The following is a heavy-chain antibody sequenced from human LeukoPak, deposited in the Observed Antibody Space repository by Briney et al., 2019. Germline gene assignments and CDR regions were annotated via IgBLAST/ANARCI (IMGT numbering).Heavy chain of an antibody. CDR2: IIPIFGTA. CDR1: GGTFSSYA. Sequence: WAPVKVSCKASGGTFSSYAISWVRQAPGQGLEWMGGIIPIFGTANYAQKFQGRVTITADESTSTAYMELSSLRSEDTAVYYCARCPEVRGVIITRFDPWGQGTLVTVSS. J-gene: IGHJ5*02. CDR3: ARCPEVRGVIITRFDP. V-gene: IGHV1-69*13. D-gene: IGHD3-10*01.